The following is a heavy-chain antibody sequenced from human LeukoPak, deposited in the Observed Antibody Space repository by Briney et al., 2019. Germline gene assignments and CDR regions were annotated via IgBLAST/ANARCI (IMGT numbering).Heavy chain of an antibody. J-gene: IGHJ4*02. CDR3: IKGSRNSGWYGTFED. D-gene: IGHD6-19*01. Sequence: GRSLRLSCAASGFRFDDYAMHWVRQAPGKGLEWVSGISWNSGRIDNADSVKGRFTISRDNAKNSLYLQMNSLRVEDTALYYCIKGSRNSGWYGTFEDWGQGTLVTVPS. CDR1: GFRFDDYA. V-gene: IGHV3-9*01. CDR2: ISWNSGRI.